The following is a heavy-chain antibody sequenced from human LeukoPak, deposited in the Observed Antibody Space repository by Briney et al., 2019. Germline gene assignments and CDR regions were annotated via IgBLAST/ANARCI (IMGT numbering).Heavy chain of an antibody. V-gene: IGHV4-39*07. CDR1: GGSISSSSYH. Sequence: PSETLSLTCTVSGGSISSSSYHWGWIRQPPGKGLEWIGSIYYSGSTYYNPSLKSRVTISVDTSKNQFSLKLSSVTAADTAVYYCARDFTRAAGYFDYWGQGTLVTVSS. J-gene: IGHJ4*02. D-gene: IGHD2-15*01. CDR2: IYYSGST. CDR3: ARDFTRAAGYFDY.